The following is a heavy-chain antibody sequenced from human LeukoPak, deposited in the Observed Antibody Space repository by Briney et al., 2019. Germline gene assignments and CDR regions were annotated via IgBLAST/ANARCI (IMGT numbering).Heavy chain of an antibody. J-gene: IGHJ5*02. CDR1: GYTFTSCD. Sequence: ASVKVSCKASGYTFTSCDINWVRQATGQGLELMGWMTPNSGNIGYAQTFQGRVTMTRNTSISTAYMELSSLRSEDTAVYYCARGSIKRITIFGVVIIRDWFDPWGQGTLVTVSS. V-gene: IGHV1-8*01. D-gene: IGHD3-3*01. CDR3: ARGSIKRITIFGVVIIRDWFDP. CDR2: MTPNSGNI.